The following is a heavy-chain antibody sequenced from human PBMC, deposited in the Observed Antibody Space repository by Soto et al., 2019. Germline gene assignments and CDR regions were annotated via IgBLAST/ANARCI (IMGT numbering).Heavy chain of an antibody. V-gene: IGHV4-30-2*01. CDR1: GGSISSDGYS. CDR2: IYHSGGT. J-gene: IGHJ4*02. D-gene: IGHD6-19*01. CDR3: ARGGGLGGVAVDY. Sequence: SETLALTCAVSGGSISSDGYSWSWIRQPPGKGLEWIGYIYHSGGTYYNPSLKSRVTISVDRSKNQFSLKLSSVTAADTAVYYCARGGGLGGVAVDYWGQGTLVTVSS.